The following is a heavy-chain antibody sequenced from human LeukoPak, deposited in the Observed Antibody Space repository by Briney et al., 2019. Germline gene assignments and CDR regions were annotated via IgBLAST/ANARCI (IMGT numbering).Heavy chain of an antibody. Sequence: GASVKVSCKASGGTFSSYAISWVRQAPGQGLEWMGGIIPIFGTADYAQKFQGRVTITADKSTSTAYMELSSLRSEDTAVYYCARSSPTWLQLDAGAFDIWGQGTMVTVSS. D-gene: IGHD5-24*01. CDR2: IIPIFGTA. V-gene: IGHV1-69*06. J-gene: IGHJ3*02. CDR3: ARSSPTWLQLDAGAFDI. CDR1: GGTFSSYA.